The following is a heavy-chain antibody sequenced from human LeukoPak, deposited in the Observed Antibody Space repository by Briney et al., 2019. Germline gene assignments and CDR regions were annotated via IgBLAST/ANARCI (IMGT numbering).Heavy chain of an antibody. CDR1: GYTFTIYY. CDR2: INPSGGST. J-gene: IGHJ6*02. Sequence: ASVKASCKASGYTFTIYYMHWVRQAPGQGLEWMGIINPSGGSTSYAQKFQGRVTMTRDTSTSPVYMELSSLRSEDTAVYYCATSGYCSSTSCYRYYYYGMDVWGQGTTVTVSS. CDR3: ATSGYCSSTSCYRYYYYGMDV. D-gene: IGHD2-2*01. V-gene: IGHV1-46*01.